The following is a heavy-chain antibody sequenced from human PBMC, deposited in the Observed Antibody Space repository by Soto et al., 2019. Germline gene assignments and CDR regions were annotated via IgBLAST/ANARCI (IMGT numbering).Heavy chain of an antibody. D-gene: IGHD2-2*01. J-gene: IGHJ4*02. CDR3: AKWSIVVVPAAGDFDS. Sequence: EVQLLESGGGLVQPGGSLRLSCAASGFTFSSYAMSWVRQAPGKGLEWVSVISGSGGSTYYADSVKGRFTISRDNSKNTLYLQMNSLRAEDTAVYYCAKWSIVVVPAAGDFDSWGQGTLVTVSS. CDR2: ISGSGGST. CDR1: GFTFSSYA. V-gene: IGHV3-23*01.